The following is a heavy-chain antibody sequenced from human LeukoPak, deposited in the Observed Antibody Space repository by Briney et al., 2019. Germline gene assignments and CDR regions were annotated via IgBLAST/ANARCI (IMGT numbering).Heavy chain of an antibody. CDR2: INGDGSWT. CDR1: GNYW. D-gene: IGHD2-2*01. J-gene: IGHJ4*02. V-gene: IGHV3-74*01. CDR3: VSFYETY. Sequence: GGSLRLSCAASGNYWMHWVRQAPGKGLVWVSHINGDGSWTTYADSVKGRFTISKDNAKNTVYLQMNNLRAEDTAVYYCVSFYETYWGQGTLVTVSS.